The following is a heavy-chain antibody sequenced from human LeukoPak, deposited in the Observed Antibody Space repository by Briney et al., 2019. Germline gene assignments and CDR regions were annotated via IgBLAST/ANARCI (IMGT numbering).Heavy chain of an antibody. CDR3: ARGGGIAAAGNDAFDI. D-gene: IGHD6-13*01. V-gene: IGHV3-7*01. CDR2: IKKDGSEK. J-gene: IGHJ3*02. Sequence: GGSLRLSCAASGFTFSNYWMTWVRQAPGKGLEWVANIKKDGSEKNYVDSVKGRFTISRDNAKNSLYLQMNSLRAEDTAVYYCARGGGIAAAGNDAFDIWGQGTMVTVSS. CDR1: GFTFSNYW.